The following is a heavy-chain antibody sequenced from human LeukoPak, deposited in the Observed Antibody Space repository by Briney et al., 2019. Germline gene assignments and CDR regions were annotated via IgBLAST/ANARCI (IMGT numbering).Heavy chain of an antibody. V-gene: IGHV3-30*02. D-gene: IGHD6-19*01. CDR3: AKDGELYSSGWYLNS. J-gene: IGHJ4*02. Sequence: GGSLRLSCAASGFTFSSYGMHWVRQAPGEGLEWVAFIPYDGSNKYYADSLKGRFSISRDNSKNTLYLQMNSLRAEDTAVYYCAKDGELYSSGWYLNSWGQGTLVTVSS. CDR2: IPYDGSNK. CDR1: GFTFSSYG.